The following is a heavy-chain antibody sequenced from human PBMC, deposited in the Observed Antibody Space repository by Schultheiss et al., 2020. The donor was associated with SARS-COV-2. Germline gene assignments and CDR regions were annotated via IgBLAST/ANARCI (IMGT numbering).Heavy chain of an antibody. CDR2: INHSGTT. D-gene: IGHD6-13*01. CDR1: GGSFSGYH. Sequence: SETLSLTCAVYGGSFSGYHWSWIRQPPGKGLEWIGEINHSGTTNYNPSLKSRVTISVDTSKNQFSLKLSSVTAADTAVYYCARHRYSSSSYYFDYWGQGTLVTVSS. J-gene: IGHJ4*02. V-gene: IGHV4-34*01. CDR3: ARHRYSSSSYYFDY.